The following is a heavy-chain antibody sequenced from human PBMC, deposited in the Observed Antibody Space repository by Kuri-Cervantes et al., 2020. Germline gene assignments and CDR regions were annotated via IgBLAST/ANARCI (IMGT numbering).Heavy chain of an antibody. CDR2: IYYSGST. D-gene: IGHD6-6*01. J-gene: IGHJ4*02. V-gene: IGHV4-61*01. Sequence: WGSLSLSCTVSGGSVSSGNYYWSWIRQPPGKGLEWIGCIYYSGSTNYNPSLKSRVTISVDTSKNQFSLKLSSVTAADTAVYYCARNLYSSSLRLGYWGQGTLVTVSS. CDR1: GGSVSSGNYY. CDR3: ARNLYSSSLRLGY.